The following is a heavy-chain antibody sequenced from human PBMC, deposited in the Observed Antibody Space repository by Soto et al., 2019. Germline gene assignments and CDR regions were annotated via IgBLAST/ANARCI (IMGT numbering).Heavy chain of an antibody. CDR2: INPNSGGT. D-gene: IGHD2-15*01. V-gene: IGHV1-2*04. Sequence: ASVKVSCKASGYTFTGYYMHWVRQAPGQGLEWMGWINPNSGGTNYAQKFQGWVTMTRDTSISTAYMELSRLRSDDTAVYYCARNVSFRGWFRGMDVWGQGTTVTVS. CDR3: ARNVSFRGWFRGMDV. CDR1: GYTFTGYY. J-gene: IGHJ6*02.